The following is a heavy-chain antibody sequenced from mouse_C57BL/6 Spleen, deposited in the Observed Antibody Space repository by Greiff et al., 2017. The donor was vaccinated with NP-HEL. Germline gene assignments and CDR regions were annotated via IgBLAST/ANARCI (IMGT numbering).Heavy chain of an antibody. V-gene: IGHV5-6*01. D-gene: IGHD2-14*01. CDR1: GFTFSSYG. J-gene: IGHJ3*01. CDR3: ARHGGVQARAY. Sequence: EVQLVESGGDLVKPGGSLKLSCAASGFTFSSYGMSWVRQTPDKRLEWVATISSGGSYTYYPDSVKGRFTISRDNAKNTLYLQMSSLKSEDTAMYYCARHGGVQARAYWGQGTLVTVSA. CDR2: ISSGGSYT.